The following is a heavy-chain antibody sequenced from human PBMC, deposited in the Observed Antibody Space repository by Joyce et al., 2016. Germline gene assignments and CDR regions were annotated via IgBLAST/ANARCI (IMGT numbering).Heavy chain of an antibody. V-gene: IGHV3-49*03. Sequence: EVQLVESGGGLVQPGRSLRVSCTASGFTFGDSAMGWFRRAPGKGMEWVGFIRSKVYEGTTEYAASVKGRFTISRDDSKGIAYLQMNSLKTEDTAVYYCSSVQLERGTYFHYRMDVWGQGTAVTV. CDR1: GFTFGDSA. D-gene: IGHD1-1*01. J-gene: IGHJ6*02. CDR2: IRSKVYEGTT. CDR3: SSVQLERGTYFHYRMDV.